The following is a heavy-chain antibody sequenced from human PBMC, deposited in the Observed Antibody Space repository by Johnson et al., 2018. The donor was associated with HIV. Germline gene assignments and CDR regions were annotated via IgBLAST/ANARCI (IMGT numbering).Heavy chain of an antibody. V-gene: IGHV3-13*01. D-gene: IGHD2-21*01. CDR3: ARDMVVVIAIGAFDI. CDR2: IGTAGDT. Sequence: VQLVESGGALVQPGGSLRLSCAASGFIFSSYDMYWVRQATGKGLEWVSSIGTAGDTYYPDSVKGRFTISRENAKNSLNLQMNSLRVGDTDVYYCARDMVVVIAIGAFDIWGQGTMVTVSS. CDR1: GFIFSSYD. J-gene: IGHJ3*02.